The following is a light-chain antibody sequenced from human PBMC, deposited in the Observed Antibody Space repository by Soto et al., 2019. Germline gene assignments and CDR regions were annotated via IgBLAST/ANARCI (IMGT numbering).Light chain of an antibody. CDR2: KAS. V-gene: IGKV1-5*03. CDR3: QQYNFYSRT. CDR1: QSISSW. Sequence: DIQMTQSPSTLSASVGDTVTITCRASQSISSWLAWYQQKPGKAPKLLIYKASSLQSGLPSRFSGIGSGTEFTLTISSLQPDDFATYYCQQYNFYSRTFGQGTKVEIK. J-gene: IGKJ1*01.